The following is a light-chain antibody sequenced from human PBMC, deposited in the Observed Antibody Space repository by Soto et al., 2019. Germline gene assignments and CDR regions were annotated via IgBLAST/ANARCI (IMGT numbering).Light chain of an antibody. Sequence: EIVMTQSPDRIAVALGEMVALNCNCSQKVLFSSNNLNYIAWYQQKPGQPPKLLIYWASTRESGVPDRFSGSGSGTDFTLTISSLQPDDFATYYCQQYNSYLWTFGQGTKVDIK. CDR1: QKVLFSSNNLNY. CDR2: WAS. V-gene: IGKV4-1*01. J-gene: IGKJ1*01. CDR3: QQYNSYLWT.